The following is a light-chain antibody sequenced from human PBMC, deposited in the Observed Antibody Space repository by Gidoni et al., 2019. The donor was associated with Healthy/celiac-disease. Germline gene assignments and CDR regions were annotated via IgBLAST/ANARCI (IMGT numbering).Light chain of an antibody. V-gene: IGKV1-39*01. J-gene: IGKJ3*01. Sequence: DIHMTQSPSSLSASVGDRVTITCRASQSISSYLNWYQQKPGKAPKLLIYAASSLQSGVPSRFSGSGSGTDFTLTISSLQPEDFATYYCQQSYSTPRDFGPGTKVDIK. CDR3: QQSYSTPRD. CDR1: QSISSY. CDR2: AAS.